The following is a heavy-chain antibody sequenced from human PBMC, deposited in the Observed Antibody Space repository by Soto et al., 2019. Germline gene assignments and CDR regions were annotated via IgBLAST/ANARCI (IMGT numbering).Heavy chain of an antibody. Sequence: GWSLRLSCEASGFTFSSNWMNWVRQAPGKGLEWVATIKPDGSEQDYVESVKGRFTISRDNAKNSVHLQMYSLRAEDTAVYYCATVPWTAAASWGQGTLVTVSS. V-gene: IGHV3-7*01. CDR1: GFTFSSNW. CDR3: ATVPWTAAAS. CDR2: IKPDGSEQ. D-gene: IGHD6-13*01. J-gene: IGHJ5*02.